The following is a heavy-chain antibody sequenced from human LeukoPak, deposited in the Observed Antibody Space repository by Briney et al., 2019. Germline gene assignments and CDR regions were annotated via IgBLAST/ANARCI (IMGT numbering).Heavy chain of an antibody. V-gene: IGHV3-30*04. Sequence: GGSLRLSCAASGFTFSSYVMHWVRQAPGKGLEWVAIISYDGSNEYYADSVKGRFTISRDNSKNTLYLQMNSLRAEDTAVYYCAKLREWELPDLFDYWGQGTLVTVSS. CDR1: GFTFSSYV. D-gene: IGHD1-26*01. CDR3: AKLREWELPDLFDY. CDR2: ISYDGSNE. J-gene: IGHJ4*02.